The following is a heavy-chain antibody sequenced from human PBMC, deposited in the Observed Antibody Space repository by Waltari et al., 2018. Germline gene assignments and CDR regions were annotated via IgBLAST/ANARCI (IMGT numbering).Heavy chain of an antibody. D-gene: IGHD3-10*01. Sequence: QVQLVKSGAEVKKPGASVTVSCKASGYTFTSYDMHWVRRATGHGLELMGWMNPNSGNTGYAQKCQGRVTMTRNTSISTAYMELSSLRSEDTAVYYCARGLITMVRGAGYYGMDVWGQGTTVTVSS. CDR1: GYTFTSYD. CDR3: ARGLITMVRGAGYYGMDV. V-gene: IGHV1-8*01. J-gene: IGHJ6*02. CDR2: MNPNSGNT.